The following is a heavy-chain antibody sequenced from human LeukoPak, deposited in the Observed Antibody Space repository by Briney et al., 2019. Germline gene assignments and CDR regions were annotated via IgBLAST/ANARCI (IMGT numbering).Heavy chain of an antibody. V-gene: IGHV4-4*07. CDR2: IYTSGST. CDR1: GGSISSYY. D-gene: IGHD2-2*02. Sequence: SETLSLTCTVSGGSISSYYWSWIRQPAGKGLEWIGRIYTSGSTNYNPSLKSRVTMSVDTSKNQFSLKLSSVTAADTAVYYCARKDIVVVPAAIPGNWFDPWGQGTLVTVSS. J-gene: IGHJ5*02. CDR3: ARKDIVVVPAAIPGNWFDP.